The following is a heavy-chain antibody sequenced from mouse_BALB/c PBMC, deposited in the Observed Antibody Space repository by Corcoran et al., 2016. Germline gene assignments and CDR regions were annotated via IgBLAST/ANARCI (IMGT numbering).Heavy chain of an antibody. CDR3: TRIYYGSSYWFAY. CDR2: INTYTGEP. J-gene: IGHJ3*01. CDR1: GYTFTNYG. V-gene: IGHV9-1*02. Sequence: QIQLVQSGPELKKPGETVKISCKASGYTFTNYGMNGVKQAPGKGLKWMGWINTYTGEPTYADDFKGRFAFSLETSASTAYLQINNLKNEDMATYFCTRIYYGSSYWFAYWGQGTLVTVSA. D-gene: IGHD1-1*01.